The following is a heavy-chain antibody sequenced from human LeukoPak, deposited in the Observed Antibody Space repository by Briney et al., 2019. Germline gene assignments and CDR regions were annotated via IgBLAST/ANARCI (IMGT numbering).Heavy chain of an antibody. V-gene: IGHV1-2*06. Sequence: ASVKVSCKASGYTFTGYYIHWVRQAPGQGLEWMGRVNANNGDTKYAQKFQGRVTKTRDTSISTAYMELASLRSDDTAVFYCAREVGYSSSYYGRFDPWGQGTLVIVSS. D-gene: IGHD1-26*01. J-gene: IGHJ5*02. CDR3: AREVGYSSSYYGRFDP. CDR1: GYTFTGYY. CDR2: VNANNGDT.